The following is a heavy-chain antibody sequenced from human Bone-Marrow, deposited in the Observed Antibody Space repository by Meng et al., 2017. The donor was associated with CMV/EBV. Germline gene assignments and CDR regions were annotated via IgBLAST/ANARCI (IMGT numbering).Heavy chain of an antibody. CDR2: ICYDGSNK. V-gene: IGHV3-33*06. D-gene: IGHD6-6*01. J-gene: IGHJ4*02. Sequence: FAFSSYGIHWVRHAPGKGLAWVAVICYDGSNKSYAASVKGPFTISRDNSKNTLYLQMNSLRAEDTAVYYCAKDWNEYSSSFFLGFDYWGQGTLVTVSS. CDR1: FAFSSYG. CDR3: AKDWNEYSSSFFLGFDY.